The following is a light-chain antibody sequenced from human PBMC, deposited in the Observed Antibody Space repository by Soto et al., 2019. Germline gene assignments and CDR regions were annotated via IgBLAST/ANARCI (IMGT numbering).Light chain of an antibody. CDR3: CSYTSGRTYV. V-gene: IGLV2-14*01. CDR2: EVT. CDR1: SSDVGAYIY. J-gene: IGLJ1*01. Sequence: QSVLTQPASVSGSPGQSITTSCTGTSSDVGAYIYVSWYQHHPGKAPKVMIYEVTNRPSGVPDRFSGSKSGNTASLTISGLQAEDEADYYCCSYTSGRTYVFGTGTKVTVL.